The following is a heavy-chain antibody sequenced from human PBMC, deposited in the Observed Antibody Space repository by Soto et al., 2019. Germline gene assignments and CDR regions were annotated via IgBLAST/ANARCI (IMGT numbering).Heavy chain of an antibody. J-gene: IGHJ3*02. Sequence: GGSLRLSCAASGFTFSSYAMHWVRQAPGKGLEWVAVISYDGSNKYYADSVKGRFTISRDNSKNTLYLQMNSLRAEDTAVYYCARGSLVRDAFDIWGRGTTVTVSS. CDR3: ARGSLVRDAFDI. CDR2: ISYDGSNK. V-gene: IGHV3-30-3*01. CDR1: GFTFSSYA. D-gene: IGHD6-13*01.